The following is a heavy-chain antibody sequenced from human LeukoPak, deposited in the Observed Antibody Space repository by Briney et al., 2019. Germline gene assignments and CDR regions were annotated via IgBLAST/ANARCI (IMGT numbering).Heavy chain of an antibody. CDR3: ARVGDPGFYCFDY. CDR2: INPNSGGT. J-gene: IGHJ4*02. D-gene: IGHD1-14*01. CDR1: GYTFTVYY. V-gene: IGHV1-2*02. Sequence: ASVKVSCKASGYTFTVYYMHWVRQAPGQGLEWMGWINPNSGGTNYAQKFQGRVTMTRDTSISTAHMELSRLRSDDTAVYYCARVGDPGFYCFDYWGQGTLVTVSS.